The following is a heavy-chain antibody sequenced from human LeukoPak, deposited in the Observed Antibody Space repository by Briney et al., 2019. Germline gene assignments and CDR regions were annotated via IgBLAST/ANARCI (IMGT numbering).Heavy chain of an antibody. CDR2: IYHSGST. V-gene: IGHV4-38-2*02. Sequence: SETLSLTCTVSGYSISSGYYWGWIRQPPGKGLEWIGSIYHSGSTYYNPSLKSRVTISVDTSKNQFSLKLSSVTAADTAVYYCARVGYGYCFDYWGQGTLVTVSS. CDR1: GYSISSGYY. D-gene: IGHD5-18*01. CDR3: ARVGYGYCFDY. J-gene: IGHJ4*02.